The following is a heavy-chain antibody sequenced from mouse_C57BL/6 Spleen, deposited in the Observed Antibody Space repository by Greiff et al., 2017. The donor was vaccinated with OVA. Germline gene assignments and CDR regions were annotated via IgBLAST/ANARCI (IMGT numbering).Heavy chain of an antibody. J-gene: IGHJ3*01. D-gene: IGHD1-1*01. CDR1: GFTFSSYA. CDR2: ISSGGDYI. V-gene: IGHV5-9-1*02. CDR3: TREGYYGSSYDWFAY. Sequence: EVKVVESGEGLVKPGGSLKLSCAASGFTFSSYAMSWVRQTPEKRLEWVAYISSGGDYIYYADTVKGRFTISRDNARNTLYLQMSSLKSEDTAMYYCTREGYYGSSYDWFAYWGQGTLVTVSA.